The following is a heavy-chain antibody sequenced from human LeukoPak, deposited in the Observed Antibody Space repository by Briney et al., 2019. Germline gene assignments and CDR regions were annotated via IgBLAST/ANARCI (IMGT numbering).Heavy chain of an antibody. V-gene: IGHV4-59*01. D-gene: IGHD6-19*01. CDR2: IYYSGNT. J-gene: IGHJ4*02. CDR1: GGSISNYY. Sequence: SETLSLTCTVSGGSISNYYWSWIRQPPGKGLEWIGYIYYSGNTNYNPSLKSRVTISVDTSKNQFSLKLSSVTAADTAVYYCARRDSSGWYPKFDYWGQGTLVTVSS. CDR3: ARRDSSGWYPKFDY.